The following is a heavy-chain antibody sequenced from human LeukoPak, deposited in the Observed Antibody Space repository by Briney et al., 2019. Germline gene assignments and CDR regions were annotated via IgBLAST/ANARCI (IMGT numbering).Heavy chain of an antibody. Sequence: SETLSLTCTVSGGSISSYYWSWIRQPPGKGLNGIGRIYTSGSTNYNPSLKSRVTMSVDTSKNQFSLKLSSVTAADTAVYYCARVVVDTDNYYYYYYMDVWGKGTTVTISS. V-gene: IGHV4-4*07. CDR3: ARVVVDTDNYYYYYYMDV. CDR1: GGSISSYY. D-gene: IGHD5-18*01. J-gene: IGHJ6*03. CDR2: IYTSGST.